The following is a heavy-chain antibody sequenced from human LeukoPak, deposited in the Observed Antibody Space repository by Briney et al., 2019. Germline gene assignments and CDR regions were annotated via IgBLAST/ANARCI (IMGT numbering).Heavy chain of an antibody. V-gene: IGHV1-18*01. Sequence: ASVKVSCKASGYTFTGYGISWVRQAPGQGLEWMGWISAYNGNTNYAQKLQGRVTMTTDTSTSTAYMELRSLRSDDTAVYYCARGQTKIVVGTLYYMDVWGKGTTVTVSS. D-gene: IGHD2-15*01. CDR2: ISAYNGNT. CDR3: ARGQTKIVVGTLYYMDV. J-gene: IGHJ6*03. CDR1: GYTFTGYG.